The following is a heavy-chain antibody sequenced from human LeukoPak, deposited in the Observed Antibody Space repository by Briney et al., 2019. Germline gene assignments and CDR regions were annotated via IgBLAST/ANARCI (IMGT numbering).Heavy chain of an antibody. D-gene: IGHD5-12*01. V-gene: IGHV3-48*03. CDR2: IASDGSI. Sequence: PGGSLRLSCVASGISISSYEMNWVRQAPGKGLEWISFIASDGSIEYADSVKGRFTLSRDNAKNLLYLHMNSLKTEDTAVYYCTGHKVAKVRSPKKITPPFYYYYYYMDVWGKGTTVTVSS. CDR1: GISISSYE. J-gene: IGHJ6*03. CDR3: TGHKVAKVRSPKKITPPFYYYYYYMDV.